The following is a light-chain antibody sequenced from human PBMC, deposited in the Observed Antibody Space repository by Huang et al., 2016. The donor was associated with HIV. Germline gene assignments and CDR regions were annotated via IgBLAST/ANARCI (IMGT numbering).Light chain of an antibody. Sequence: DILMTQSPLTLSGSVGARVTITCRASQSVSGWLAWYQQTSGGAPKLLIYGASTLERGVPSRVSGSGSGTEFTLTISSLQPDDFATYFCQQYDTYPWTFGQGTKV. V-gene: IGKV1-5*01. CDR3: QQYDTYPWT. CDR1: QSVSGW. J-gene: IGKJ1*01. CDR2: GAS.